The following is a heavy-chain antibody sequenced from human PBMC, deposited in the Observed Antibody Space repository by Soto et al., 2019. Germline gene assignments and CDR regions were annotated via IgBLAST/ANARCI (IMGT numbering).Heavy chain of an antibody. Sequence: EVQLVESGGGLVQPGRSLRLSCAASGFTFDDYAMHWVRQAPGKGLEWVSGISWNSGSIGYADSVKGRFTISRDNAKNSLYLQMNSLRAEDTALYYCANSPTMVRGVIGYFDYWGQGTLVTVSS. D-gene: IGHD3-10*01. CDR1: GFTFDDYA. CDR3: ANSPTMVRGVIGYFDY. CDR2: ISWNSGSI. J-gene: IGHJ4*02. V-gene: IGHV3-9*01.